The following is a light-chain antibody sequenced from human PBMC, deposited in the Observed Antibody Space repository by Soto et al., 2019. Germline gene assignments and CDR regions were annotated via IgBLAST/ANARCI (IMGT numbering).Light chain of an antibody. CDR2: GVS. Sequence: SVLTPPASVSGSPVQSSPISFTGTISDFVVYNYVSWYQQHPDKAPKLMIYGVSNRPSGVSNRFSGSKSGNTASLPISGLQAAGEADYPSSSHTISSALQVFGTGAKVTLL. CDR1: ISDFVVYNY. V-gene: IGLV2-14*01. J-gene: IGLJ1*01. CDR3: SSHTISSALQV.